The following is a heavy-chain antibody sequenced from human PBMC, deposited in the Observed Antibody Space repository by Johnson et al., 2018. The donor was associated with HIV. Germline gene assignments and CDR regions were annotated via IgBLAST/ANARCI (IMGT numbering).Heavy chain of an antibody. CDR3: ARDYRGALDI. V-gene: IGHV3-NL1*01. CDR1: GFTFSSYG. J-gene: IGHJ3*02. Sequence: QVQLVESGGGVVQPGRSLRLSCAASGFTFSSYGMHWVRQAPGKGLEWVSVIYSGGSTYYADSVKGRFTISRDNSKNTLYLQMNSLRVEDTAVYFCARDYRGALDIWGQGTMVTVSS. CDR2: IYSGGST. D-gene: IGHD4-11*01.